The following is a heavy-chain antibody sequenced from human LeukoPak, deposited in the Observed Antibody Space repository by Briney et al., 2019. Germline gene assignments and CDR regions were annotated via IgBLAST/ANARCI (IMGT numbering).Heavy chain of an antibody. CDR3: ARRRGRGVTTPSHAFDI. D-gene: IGHD4-17*01. V-gene: IGHV4-38-2*02. J-gene: IGHJ3*02. CDR2: IYHSGST. Sequence: SETLSLTCTVSGYSISSGYYWGWIRQPPGKGLEWIGSIYHSGSTYYNPSLKSRVTISVDTSKNQFSLKLSSVTAADTAVYYCARRRGRGVTTPSHAFDIWGRGTVVTVSS. CDR1: GYSISSGYY.